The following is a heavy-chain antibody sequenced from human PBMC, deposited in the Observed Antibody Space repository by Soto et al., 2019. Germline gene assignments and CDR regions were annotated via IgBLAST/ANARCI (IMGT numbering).Heavy chain of an antibody. CDR1: GFTFTSHG. J-gene: IGHJ5*02. CDR3: AAGDCSGGACFSLDP. D-gene: IGHD2-15*01. CDR2: IWYDGSNR. V-gene: IGHV3-33*01. Sequence: GGSLRLSCAASGFTFTSHGMHWVRQAPGKGLEWVAVIWYDGSNRNYADSVKGRFTISGDNSKNMVFLQMNSLRVEDTAVYYCAAGDCSGGACFSLDPWGQGTMVTVSS.